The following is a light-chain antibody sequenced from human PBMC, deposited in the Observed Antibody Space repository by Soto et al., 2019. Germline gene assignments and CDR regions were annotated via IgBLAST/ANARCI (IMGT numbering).Light chain of an antibody. Sequence: DIQMTQSPSSLSASVGDRVTITCRASQTISNYLNWYQQKPGKAPRLVIYGASNLQGGVPSRFSGSGSGTDFTLTISSLQPEDFATYFCQQSYSTPRTFGQGTKVEIK. CDR3: QQSYSTPRT. V-gene: IGKV1-39*01. CDR1: QTISNY. J-gene: IGKJ1*01. CDR2: GAS.